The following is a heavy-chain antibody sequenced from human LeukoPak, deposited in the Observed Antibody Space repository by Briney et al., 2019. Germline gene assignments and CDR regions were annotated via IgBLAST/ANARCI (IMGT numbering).Heavy chain of an antibody. D-gene: IGHD3-22*01. V-gene: IGHV4-39*06. J-gene: IGHJ4*02. CDR3: ARGGSGYPSY. CDR1: GGSISSSSYY. Sequence: SETLSLTCTVSGGSISSSSYYWGWIRQPPGKGLEWIGEINHSGSTNYNPSLKSRVTISVDTSKNQFPLKLSSVTAADTAVYYCARGGSGYPSYWGQGTLVTVSS. CDR2: INHSGST.